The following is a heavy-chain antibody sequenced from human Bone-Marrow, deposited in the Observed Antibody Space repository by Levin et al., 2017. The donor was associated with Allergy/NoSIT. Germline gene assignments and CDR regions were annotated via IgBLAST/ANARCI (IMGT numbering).Heavy chain of an antibody. CDR2: VNPKRGDG. CDR3: ARDSGRPGTFWYFDL. V-gene: IGHV1-2*04. D-gene: IGHD3-10*01. J-gene: IGHJ2*01. Sequence: GESLKISCKTSGYKFRDYYIHWVRHVPGQGLEWMGWVNPKRGDGRYAQKFQGYVTVTRDESISTVYLEIRSLTPGDTATYYCARDSGRPGTFWYFDLWGRGTLVTVSS. CDR1: GYKFRDYY.